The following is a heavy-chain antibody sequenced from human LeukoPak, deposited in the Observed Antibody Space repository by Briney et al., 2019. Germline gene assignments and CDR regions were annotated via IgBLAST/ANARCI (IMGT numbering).Heavy chain of an antibody. Sequence: PSETLSLTCTVSGGSISSSGYYWGWIRQPPGKGLEWIASLYYSGSTYYNPSLKSRVTISVDTSKNQLSLKLSSLTAAGTAVYYCARHEYSGSYYGLSWFDPWGQGTLVTVSS. CDR3: ARHEYSGSYYGLSWFDP. D-gene: IGHD1-26*01. CDR2: LYYSGST. CDR1: GGSISSSGYY. J-gene: IGHJ5*02. V-gene: IGHV4-39*01.